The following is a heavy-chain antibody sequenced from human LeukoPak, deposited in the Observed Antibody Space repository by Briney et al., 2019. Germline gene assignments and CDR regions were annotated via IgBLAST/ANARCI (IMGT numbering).Heavy chain of an antibody. J-gene: IGHJ4*02. V-gene: IGHV1-46*01. CDR3: ARAGYCSSTSCPFDY. CDR1: GYTFTGYY. D-gene: IGHD2-2*03. Sequence: GASVKVSCKASGYTFTGYYMHWVRQAPGQGLEWMGVTLPSSTTYAQKFQGRVTMTRDTSTSTVYMELSSLRSEDTTVYYCARAGYCSSTSCPFDYWGQGTLVTVSS. CDR2: TLPSST.